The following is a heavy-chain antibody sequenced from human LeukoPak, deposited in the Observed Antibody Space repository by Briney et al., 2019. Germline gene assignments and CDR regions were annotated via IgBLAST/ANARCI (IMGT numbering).Heavy chain of an antibody. CDR3: ARTTIAVAVWVFFDY. V-gene: IGHV1-46*01. D-gene: IGHD6-19*01. Sequence: ASVKVFCKASGYTFTSYYMHWVRQAPGQGLEWMGIINPSGGSTSYAQKFQGRVNMTRDTSTSTVYMELSSLRSEDTAVYYCARTTIAVAVWVFFDYWGQGTLVTVSS. CDR2: INPSGGST. J-gene: IGHJ4*02. CDR1: GYTFTSYY.